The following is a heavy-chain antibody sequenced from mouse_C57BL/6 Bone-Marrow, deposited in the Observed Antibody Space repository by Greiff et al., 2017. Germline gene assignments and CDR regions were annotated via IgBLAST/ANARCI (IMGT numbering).Heavy chain of an antibody. CDR1: GYSFTGYY. V-gene: IGHV1-42*01. J-gene: IGHJ2*01. CDR3: ANLDY. CDR2: INPSTGGT. Sequence: EVQLVESGPELVKPGASVKISCKASGYSFTGYYMNWVKQSPEKSLEWIGEINPSTGGTTYNQKFKAKATLTVDKSSSTAYMQLKSLTSADSAVYYCANLDYWGQGTTLTVSS.